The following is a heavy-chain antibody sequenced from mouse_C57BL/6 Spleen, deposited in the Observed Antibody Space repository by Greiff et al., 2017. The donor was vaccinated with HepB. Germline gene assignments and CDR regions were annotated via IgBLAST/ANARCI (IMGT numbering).Heavy chain of an antibody. D-gene: IGHD1-1*01. Sequence: VKLQESGAELARPGASVKMSCKASGYTFTSYTMHWVKQRPGQGLEWIGYINPSSGYTKYNQKSKDKATLTADKASSTAYMQLSSLTSEDSAVYYCASYYGSFFDYWGQGTTLTVSS. CDR1: GYTFTSYT. J-gene: IGHJ2*01. CDR2: INPSSGYT. CDR3: ASYYGSFFDY. V-gene: IGHV1-4*01.